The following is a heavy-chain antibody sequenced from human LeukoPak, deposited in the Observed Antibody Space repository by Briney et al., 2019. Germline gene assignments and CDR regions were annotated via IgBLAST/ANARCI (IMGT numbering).Heavy chain of an antibody. Sequence: ASVKVSCKVSGYTLTELSMHWVRQAPGKGLEWMGGFDPEDGETIYAQRFQGRVTMTEDTSTDTAYMELSSLRSEDTAVYYCATPNGDYVSYGMDVWGQGTTVTVSS. V-gene: IGHV1-24*01. CDR3: ATPNGDYVSYGMDV. D-gene: IGHD4-17*01. J-gene: IGHJ6*02. CDR2: FDPEDGET. CDR1: GYTLTELS.